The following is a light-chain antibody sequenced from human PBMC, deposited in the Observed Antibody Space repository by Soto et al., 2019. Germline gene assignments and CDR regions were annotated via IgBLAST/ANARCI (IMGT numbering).Light chain of an antibody. J-gene: IGKJ4*01. CDR1: QSVPTTY. V-gene: IGKV3-20*01. CDR2: GAS. CDR3: QQYGSSLLT. Sequence: EIVLVQSPGTLSLSPGERATLSCRASQSVPTTYLAWYQQKPGQPPRVLIYGASSRAAGIPDRFSASGSETDFTLTISRLEPEDFAVYYCQQYGSSLLTFGGGTKVELK.